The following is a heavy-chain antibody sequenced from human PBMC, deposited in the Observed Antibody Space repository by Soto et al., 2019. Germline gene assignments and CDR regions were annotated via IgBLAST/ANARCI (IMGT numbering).Heavy chain of an antibody. D-gene: IGHD6-13*01. CDR2: ISGSGGST. CDR1: GFTFSSYA. J-gene: IGHJ6*02. Sequence: GGSLRLSCAASGFTFSSYAMSWVRQAPGKGLEWVSAISGSGGSTYYADSVKGRFTISRDNSKNTLYLQMNSLRAEDTAVYYCAKALEHPIRGSWLDYYYGMDVWGQGTTVTVSS. V-gene: IGHV3-23*01. CDR3: AKALEHPIRGSWLDYYYGMDV.